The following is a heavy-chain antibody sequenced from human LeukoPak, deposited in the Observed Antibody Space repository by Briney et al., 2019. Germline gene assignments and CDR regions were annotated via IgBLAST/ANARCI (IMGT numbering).Heavy chain of an antibody. CDR2: ISSSSSYI. CDR3: ARGRGDPVFDY. CDR1: GFTFSSYS. D-gene: IGHD3-10*01. V-gene: IGHV3-21*01. Sequence: GGSLRLSCAASGFTFSSYSMNWVRQAPGKGLEWVSSISSSSSYIYYADSVKGRLTISRDNAKNSLYLQMNSLRAEDTAVYYCARGRGDPVFDYWGQGTLVTVSS. J-gene: IGHJ4*02.